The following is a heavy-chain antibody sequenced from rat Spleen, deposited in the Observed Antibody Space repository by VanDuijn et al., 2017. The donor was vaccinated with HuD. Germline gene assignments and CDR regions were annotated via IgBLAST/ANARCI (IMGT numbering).Heavy chain of an antibody. CDR1: GFTFTDYN. Sequence: EVQLVESGGGFVQPGRSLKLSCAASGFTFTDYNMAWVRQAPKKGLEWVATVIYDGSRTYYRDSMKGRITISRDNEKTTLYLQMVSLRSEDTATYYCATLSVVGFAYWGQGTLVTVSS. V-gene: IGHV5S10*01. CDR2: VIYDGSRT. D-gene: IGHD1-12*02. CDR3: ATLSVVGFAY. J-gene: IGHJ3*01.